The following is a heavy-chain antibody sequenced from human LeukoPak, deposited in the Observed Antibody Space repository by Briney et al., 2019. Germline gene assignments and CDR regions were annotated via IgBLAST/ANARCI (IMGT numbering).Heavy chain of an antibody. J-gene: IGHJ6*02. CDR3: ARDLGETVGATVSGMDV. D-gene: IGHD1-26*01. CDR2: IYSGGST. Sequence: GGSLRLSCAASGFTVSSNYMSWVRQAPGKGLEWVSVIYSGGSTYYADSVKGRFTISRDNSKNTLYLQMNSLRAEDTAVYYCARDLGETVGATVSGMDVWGQGTTVTVSS. CDR1: GFTVSSNY. V-gene: IGHV3-53*01.